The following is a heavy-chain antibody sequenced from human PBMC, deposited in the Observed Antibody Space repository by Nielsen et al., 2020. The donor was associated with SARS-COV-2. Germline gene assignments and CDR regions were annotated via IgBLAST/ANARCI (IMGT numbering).Heavy chain of an antibody. CDR3: ASDPSYASSWLHYFDF. Sequence: GESLKISCAASGFTFNTYAMNWVRQASGKGLEWVAYISASSANIHYAASVNGRFTVSRDNAKNSPYLQMNNLRDEDTAVYYCASDPSYASSWLHYFDFWGQGTLVTVSS. D-gene: IGHD5-12*01. CDR1: GFTFNTYA. J-gene: IGHJ4*02. CDR2: ISASSANI. V-gene: IGHV3-48*02.